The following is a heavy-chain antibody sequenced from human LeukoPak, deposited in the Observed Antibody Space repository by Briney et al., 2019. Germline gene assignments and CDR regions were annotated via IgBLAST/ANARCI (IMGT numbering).Heavy chain of an antibody. CDR3: ASDSSGYFGP. CDR2: ISNSGSAK. CDR1: GFTFSDYY. D-gene: IGHD3-22*01. Sequence: PGGSLRLSCAASGFTFSDYYMNWLRQAPGRGLEWVSYISNSGSAKYYADSVKGRFTISRDNAKNPVYLEMNSLRAEDTAVCYCASDSSGYFGPWGQGTLVTVSS. J-gene: IGHJ5*02. V-gene: IGHV3-11*01.